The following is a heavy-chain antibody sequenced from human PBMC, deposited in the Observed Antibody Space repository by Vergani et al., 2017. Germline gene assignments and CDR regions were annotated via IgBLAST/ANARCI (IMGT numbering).Heavy chain of an antibody. J-gene: IGHJ4*02. Sequence: EVQLLESGGGLVQPGGSLRLSCAASGFTFSSYAMSWVRQAPGKGLEWVSAISGSGGSTYYADSVKGRFTISRDNSKNTLYLQMNRLRAEDTAVYYCAKVSAYYDILTGYYFDYWGQGSLVTVSS. V-gene: IGHV3-23*01. D-gene: IGHD3-9*01. CDR3: AKVSAYYDILTGYYFDY. CDR2: ISGSGGST. CDR1: GFTFSSYA.